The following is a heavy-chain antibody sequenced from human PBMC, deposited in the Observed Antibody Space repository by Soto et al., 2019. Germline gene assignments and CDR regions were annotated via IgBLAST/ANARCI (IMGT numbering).Heavy chain of an antibody. J-gene: IGHJ4*02. D-gene: IGHD4-17*01. Sequence: SEPQSLTCTVYGGYIISSYGSWIRKPPGKGLKWIGYISSIGSTYYNPSLKSRVSISVDTSKNEFSLKLTSITAADTAIYFCARRGGGDYLFDSWGQGILVTGSS. CDR2: ISSIGST. V-gene: IGHV4-4*09. CDR3: ARRGGGDYLFDS. CDR1: GGYIISSY.